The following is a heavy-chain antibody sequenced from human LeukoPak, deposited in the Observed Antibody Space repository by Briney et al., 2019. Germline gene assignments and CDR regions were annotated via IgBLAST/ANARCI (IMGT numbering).Heavy chain of an antibody. D-gene: IGHD1-1*01. CDR3: AKDLWTGDY. CDR2: IGVSGTT. V-gene: IGHV3-23*01. CDR1: GFSFSSFA. Sequence: SGGSLRLSCAASGFSFSSFAMSWVRQAPGKGLEWVSAIGVSGTTYYADSVKGRFTISRDNSKNTLYLQMNSLRAEDTAVYYCAKDLWTGDYWGQGTLVTVSS. J-gene: IGHJ4*02.